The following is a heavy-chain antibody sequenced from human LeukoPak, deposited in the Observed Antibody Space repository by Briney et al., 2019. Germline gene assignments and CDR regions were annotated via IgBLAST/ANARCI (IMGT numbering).Heavy chain of an antibody. CDR3: ARSVLVTAILNY. D-gene: IGHD2-21*02. CDR1: GGTFNNYA. CDR2: LIPLFGTP. Sequence: SVKVSCKASGGTFNNYAINWVRQAPGQGLEWVGRLIPLFGTPNYAQKFQGRVTITTDESTSTAYMELSSLRSEDTAVYYCARSVLVTAILNYWGQGTLVTVSS. J-gene: IGHJ4*02. V-gene: IGHV1-69*05.